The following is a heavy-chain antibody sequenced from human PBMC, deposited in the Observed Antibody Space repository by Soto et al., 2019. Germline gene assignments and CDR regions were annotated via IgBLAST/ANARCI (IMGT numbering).Heavy chain of an antibody. Sequence: QVQLQESGPGLVKPSETLSLTCTVSGGSISSYYWSWIRQPPGKGLEWIGYFYYSGGTNYNPSLNSRVTISLDTSKHQLSLRLTSVTAADTAVYYCARRLTSYYGMDVWGQGTTVTVSS. V-gene: IGHV4-59*08. CDR3: ARRLTSYYGMDV. D-gene: IGHD3-10*01. J-gene: IGHJ6*02. CDR1: GGSISSYY. CDR2: FYYSGGT.